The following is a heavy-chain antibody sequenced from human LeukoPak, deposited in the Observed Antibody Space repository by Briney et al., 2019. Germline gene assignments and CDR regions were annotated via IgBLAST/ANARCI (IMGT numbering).Heavy chain of an antibody. V-gene: IGHV3-30-3*01. CDR2: ISYDGSNK. J-gene: IGHJ4*02. D-gene: IGHD3-22*01. CDR3: AKGQLYYYDSSGPPPTGY. CDR1: GFTFSSYA. Sequence: GRSLRLSCAASGFTFSSYAMHWVRQAPGKGPEWVAVISYDGSNKYYADSVKGRFTISRDNSKNTLYLQMNSLRAEDTAVYYCAKGQLYYYDSSGPPPTGYWGQGTLVTVSS.